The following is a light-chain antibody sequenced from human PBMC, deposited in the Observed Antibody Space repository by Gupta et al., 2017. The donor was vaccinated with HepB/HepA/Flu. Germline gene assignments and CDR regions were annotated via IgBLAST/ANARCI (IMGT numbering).Light chain of an antibody. Sequence: QSALTQPASVSGSPGQSITISCTGTSSDVGGYNYVYWYQQHPGQAPKVMIYDVNRRPSGVPDRFSGSKSGNTASLTISGLQVEDEADYHCCSYAGNSWVFGGGTKLTVL. CDR2: DVN. V-gene: IGLV2-11*01. CDR1: SSDVGGYNY. J-gene: IGLJ3*02. CDR3: CSYAGNSWV.